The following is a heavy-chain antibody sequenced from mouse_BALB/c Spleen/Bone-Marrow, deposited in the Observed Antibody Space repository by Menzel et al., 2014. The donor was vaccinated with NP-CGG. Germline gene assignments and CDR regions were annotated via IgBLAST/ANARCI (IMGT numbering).Heavy chain of an antibody. Sequence: EVNVVESGGGLVQPGGSLKLSCAASGFTFSSYGMSWVRQTPDKRLELVASINSNGGSTYYPDSVKGRFTISRDNAKNTLSLQMSSLESEDTAMYYCARGNYGNYVDYFDYWGQGTTLTVS. CDR3: ARGNYGNYVDYFDY. D-gene: IGHD2-1*01. CDR1: GFTFSSYG. J-gene: IGHJ2*01. V-gene: IGHV5-6-3*01. CDR2: INSNGGST.